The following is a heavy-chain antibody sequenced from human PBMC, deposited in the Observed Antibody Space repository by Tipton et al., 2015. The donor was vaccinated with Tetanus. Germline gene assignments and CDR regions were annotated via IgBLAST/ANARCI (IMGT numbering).Heavy chain of an antibody. D-gene: IGHD2-15*01. CDR2: ISSSSVNI. V-gene: IGHV3-21*01. Sequence: LSLTCTVSGGSISSYYWSWIRQPPGKGLEWVSSISSSSVNIHYADSLKGRFTISRDNAKNSLYLQMNSLRAEDTAVYYCARDRCCGYSFDYWGQGTLVTVSS. CDR3: ARDRCCGYSFDY. CDR1: GGSISSYY. J-gene: IGHJ4*02.